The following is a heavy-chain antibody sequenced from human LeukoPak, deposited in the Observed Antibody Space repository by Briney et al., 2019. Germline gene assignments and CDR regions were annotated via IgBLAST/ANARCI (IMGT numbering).Heavy chain of an antibody. Sequence: PGGSLRLSCAASGFTFSDYYMSWIRQAPGKGLEWVSYISSSGSTIYYADSVKGRFTISRDNAKNSLYLQMNSLRAEDTAVYYCARVYRGLVVVAATFDYWGQGTLVTVSS. CDR3: ARVYRGLVVVAATFDY. CDR1: GFTFSDYY. CDR2: ISSSGSTI. D-gene: IGHD2-15*01. J-gene: IGHJ4*02. V-gene: IGHV3-11*01.